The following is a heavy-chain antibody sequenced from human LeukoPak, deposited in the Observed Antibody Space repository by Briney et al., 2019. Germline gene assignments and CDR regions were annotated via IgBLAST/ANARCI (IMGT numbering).Heavy chain of an antibody. CDR3: ASLPYDFWSGYIDY. D-gene: IGHD3-3*01. CDR1: GLSFSDYS. J-gene: IGHJ4*02. Sequence: GGSLRLSCAASGLSFSDYSMTWVRQAPGKALEWVSSISGNSFHIFYADSVKGRFTISRDNSKNTLYLQMNSLRAEDTAVYHCASLPYDFWSGYIDYWGQGTLVTVSS. CDR2: ISGNSFHI. V-gene: IGHV3-21*04.